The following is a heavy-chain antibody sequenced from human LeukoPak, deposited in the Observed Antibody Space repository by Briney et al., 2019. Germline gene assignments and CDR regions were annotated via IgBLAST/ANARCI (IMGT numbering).Heavy chain of an antibody. CDR3: ARPRNRYCSSTSCYLGGFDY. CDR2: INPNSGGT. J-gene: IGHJ4*02. Sequence: ASVKVSCKASGYTFTGYYMHWVRQAPGQGLEWMGWINPNSGGTNYAQKFQGRVTMTRDTSINTAYMELSRLRSDDTAVYYCARPRNRYCSSTSCYLGGFDYWDQGTLVTVSS. V-gene: IGHV1-2*02. D-gene: IGHD2-2*01. CDR1: GYTFTGYY.